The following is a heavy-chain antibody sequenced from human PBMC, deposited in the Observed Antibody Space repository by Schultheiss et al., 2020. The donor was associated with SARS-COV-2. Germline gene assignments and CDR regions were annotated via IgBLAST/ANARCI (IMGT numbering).Heavy chain of an antibody. J-gene: IGHJ4*02. D-gene: IGHD6-13*01. CDR1: GFTFSSYE. V-gene: IGHV3-33*08. CDR3: AREYSSSWPFDY. Sequence: GGSLRLSCAASGFTFSSYEMNWVRKAPGKGLEWVAVIWYDGSNKYYADSVKGRFTISRDNAKNSLYLQMNSLRAEDTAVYYCAREYSSSWPFDYWGQGTLVTVSS. CDR2: IWYDGSNK.